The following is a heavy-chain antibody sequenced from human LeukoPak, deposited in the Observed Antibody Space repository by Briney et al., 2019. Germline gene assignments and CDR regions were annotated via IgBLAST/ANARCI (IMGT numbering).Heavy chain of an antibody. D-gene: IGHD5-12*01. V-gene: IGHV3-7*01. CDR3: ASPRGYGYYFDY. Sequence: SGGSLRLSCAASGFTFSNAWMSWVRQAPGKGLEWVANIKQDGSEKYYVDSVKGRFTISRDNAKNSLYLQMNSLRAEDTAVYYCASPRGYGYYFDYWGQGTLVTVSS. J-gene: IGHJ4*02. CDR2: IKQDGSEK. CDR1: GFTFSNAW.